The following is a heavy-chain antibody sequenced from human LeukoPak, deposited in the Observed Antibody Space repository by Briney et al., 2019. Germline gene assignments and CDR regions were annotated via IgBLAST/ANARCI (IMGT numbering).Heavy chain of an antibody. CDR1: GYTFTDYY. CDR2: INPSADRT. CDR3: VREYHGGYFDY. J-gene: IGHJ4*02. D-gene: IGHD2-2*01. Sequence: ASVKVSCKTSGYTFTDYYIHWVRRAPGQGLEWMGLINPSADRTTYAQRFQGRVTMTRDTSTSAVYMELSSLRSEDTAVYYRVREYHGGYFDYWGQGTLVTVSS. V-gene: IGHV1-46*03.